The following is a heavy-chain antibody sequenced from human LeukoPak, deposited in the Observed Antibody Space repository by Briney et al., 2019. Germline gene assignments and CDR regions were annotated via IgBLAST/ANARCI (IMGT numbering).Heavy chain of an antibody. Sequence: TSETLSLTCAVYGGSFRGFYWSWLRQPPGQGLEWIGEINHSGSTYYNPSLRSRISMSVDTSENQFSLRLRSVTAADTAMYYCARGGIIGTTNNWFDPWGQATLVTVSS. CDR2: INHSGST. CDR1: GGSFRGFY. V-gene: IGHV4-34*01. J-gene: IGHJ5*02. D-gene: IGHD1-20*01. CDR3: ARGGIIGTTNNWFDP.